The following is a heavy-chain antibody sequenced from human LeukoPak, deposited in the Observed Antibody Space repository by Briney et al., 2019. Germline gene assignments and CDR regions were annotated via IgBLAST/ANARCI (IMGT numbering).Heavy chain of an antibody. J-gene: IGHJ4*02. CDR2: INPSGGST. CDR3: ARELAYCGGDCYYAIGY. V-gene: IGHV1-46*01. Sequence: GASVKVSCKASGYTFTSYYMHWVRQAPGQGLEWMGIINPSGGSTSYAHKFQGRVTMTRDTSTGTAYMELSSLRSEDTAVYYCARELAYCGGDCYYAIGYWGQGTLVTVSS. CDR1: GYTFTSYY. D-gene: IGHD2-21*02.